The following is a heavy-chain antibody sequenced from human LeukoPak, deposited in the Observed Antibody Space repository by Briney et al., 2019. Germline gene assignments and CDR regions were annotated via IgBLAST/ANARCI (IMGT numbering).Heavy chain of an antibody. CDR3: ARGRYSSGPFDY. D-gene: IGHD6-19*01. Sequence: SETLSLTCAVYGGSFSGYYWSWIRQPPGKGLEWIGEINHSGSTNYNPSLKSRVTMSVDTSKNQFSLKLSSVTAADTAVYYCARGRYSSGPFDYWGQGTLVTVSS. V-gene: IGHV4-34*01. CDR2: INHSGST. J-gene: IGHJ4*02. CDR1: GGSFSGYY.